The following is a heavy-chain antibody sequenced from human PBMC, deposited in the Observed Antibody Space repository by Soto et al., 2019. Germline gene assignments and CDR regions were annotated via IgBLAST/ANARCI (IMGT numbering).Heavy chain of an antibody. CDR2: ISSDGSNK. CDR3: GAGRYFSDY. J-gene: IGHJ4*02. Sequence: QVHLVESGGGVVQPGRSLRLSCAASGFSFSSYGMHWVRQAPGKGLEWVALISSDGSNKYYADSVKGRFTISRDNSKNTLDLQMNSLRDEDTAVYYCGAGRYFSDYWGQGTLVTVSS. CDR1: GFSFSSYG. V-gene: IGHV3-30*03.